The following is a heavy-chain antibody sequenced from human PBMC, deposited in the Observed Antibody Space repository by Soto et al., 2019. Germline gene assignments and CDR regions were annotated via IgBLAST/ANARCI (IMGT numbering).Heavy chain of an antibody. CDR3: ARGTSYNYDFWSGYPGLDY. CDR2: ISAYNGNT. J-gene: IGHJ4*02. V-gene: IGHV1-18*01. D-gene: IGHD3-3*01. CDR1: GYTFTSYG. Sequence: ASVKVSCKASGYTFTSYGISWVRQAPGQGLEWMGWISAYNGNTNYAQKLQGRVTMTTDTSTSTAYMELRSLRSDDTAVYYCARGTSYNYDFWSGYPGLDYWGQGTLVTVSS.